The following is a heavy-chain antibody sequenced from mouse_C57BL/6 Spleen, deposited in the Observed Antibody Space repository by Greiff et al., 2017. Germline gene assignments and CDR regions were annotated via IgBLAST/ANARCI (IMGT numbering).Heavy chain of an antibody. D-gene: IGHD2-5*01. CDR1: GYTFTSYT. CDR3: ARGGYYYSRGDYAMDY. CDR2: INPSSGYT. V-gene: IGHV1-4*01. J-gene: IGHJ4*01. Sequence: QVQLQQSGAELARPGASVKMSCKASGYTFTSYTMHWVKQRPGQGLEWIGYINPSSGYTKYNQKFKDKATLTADKSSSTAYMQLSSLTSEDSAVYYCARGGYYYSRGDYAMDYWGQVTSVTVSS.